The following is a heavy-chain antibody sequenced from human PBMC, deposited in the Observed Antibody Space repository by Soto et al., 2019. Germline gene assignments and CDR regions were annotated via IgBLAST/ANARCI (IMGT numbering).Heavy chain of an antibody. CDR2: ISNDGKNK. Sequence: QVQLVESGGGVVQSGRSLRLSCAASGFTFSRYGMHWVRQAPGKGLEWVAVISNDGKNKYYVDSVKGRFTISRDNSNNALYLQMNSVRAEDTALYFCAKDLWLVRGVMTYYYYYGIDVWGQGTTVTVSS. D-gene: IGHD3-10*01. V-gene: IGHV3-30*18. CDR3: AKDLWLVRGVMTYYYYYGIDV. J-gene: IGHJ6*02. CDR1: GFTFSRYG.